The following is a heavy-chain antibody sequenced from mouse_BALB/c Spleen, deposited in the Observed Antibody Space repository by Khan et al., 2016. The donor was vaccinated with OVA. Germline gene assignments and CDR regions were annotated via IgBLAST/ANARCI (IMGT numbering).Heavy chain of an antibody. CDR1: GYSITSDYA. CDR3: ARSLYYSDSYALDY. Sequence: EVQLQESGPGLVKPSQSLSLTCTVTGYSITSDYAWNWIRQFPGNKLEWMGYISSTGSPSYNPSLKSRISITRDTSKNPFFLPLNSVTTEDTATNYCARSLYYSDSYALDYWGQGTSVTVSS. V-gene: IGHV3-2*02. CDR2: ISSTGSP. D-gene: IGHD2-13*01. J-gene: IGHJ4*01.